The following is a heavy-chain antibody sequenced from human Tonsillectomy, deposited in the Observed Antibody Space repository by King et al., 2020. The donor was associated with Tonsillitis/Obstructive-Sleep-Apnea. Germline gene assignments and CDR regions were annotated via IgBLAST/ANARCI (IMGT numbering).Heavy chain of an antibody. Sequence: MSLTCSFSFCPIRLRPLRPFVLPPPGPFLSCLVSLCHSGSTNSNPSLKSRCTTSVDKSKTQFSLKLSSVTAADTAVYYCASTLPLQLERARGGYYMDVWGKGTTVTVSS. V-gene: IGHV4-4*02. J-gene: IGHJ6*03. D-gene: IGHD1-1*01. CDR2: LCHSGST. CDR1: FCPIRLRPL. CDR3: ASTLPLQLERARGGYYMDV.